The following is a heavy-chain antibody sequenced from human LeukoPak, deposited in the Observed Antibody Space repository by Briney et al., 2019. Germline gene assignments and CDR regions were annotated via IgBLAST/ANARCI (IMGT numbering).Heavy chain of an antibody. CDR2: IYYSGST. Sequence: SETLSLTCTVSGGSISSYYWSWIRQPPGKGLEWIGYIYYSGSTNYNPSLKSRVTISVDTSKNQFSLKLSSVTAADTAVYYCARAYAISENWFDPWGQGTLVTVSS. J-gene: IGHJ5*02. CDR1: GGSISSYY. CDR3: ARAYAISENWFDP. D-gene: IGHD2-8*01. V-gene: IGHV4-59*08.